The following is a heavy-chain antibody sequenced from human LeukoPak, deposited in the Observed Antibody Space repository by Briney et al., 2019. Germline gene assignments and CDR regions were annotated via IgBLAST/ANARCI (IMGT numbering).Heavy chain of an antibody. CDR1: GYTFTTYE. CDR3: ARGVEGGADGNLPHLDL. V-gene: IGHV3-48*03. Sequence: TGGSLRLSCAVSGYTFTTYEMHWHRQAPGKGRDWVSYISRGGSMYSANSVKGRFTISREISKNAFYLLISRRTVETTAFYYLARGVEGGADGNLPHLDLWGQGTLVTVSS. J-gene: IGHJ5*02. D-gene: IGHD3-3*01. CDR2: ISRGGSM.